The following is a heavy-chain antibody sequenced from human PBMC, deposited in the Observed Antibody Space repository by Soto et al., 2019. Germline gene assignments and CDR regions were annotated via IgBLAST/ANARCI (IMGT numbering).Heavy chain of an antibody. CDR3: ARVALSGGGWLDP. D-gene: IGHD1-26*01. Sequence: QVQLVQSGAEVKKPGASVNVSCKASGYTFTSYYMHWVRQAPGQGLEWMGIINPRGGSTTYAQKFQGRVTVTRDTSTSTVYMELSNLRSDDTAIYSCARVALSGGGWLDPWGKGTLVTVPS. V-gene: IGHV1-46*01. CDR2: INPRGGST. CDR1: GYTFTSYY. J-gene: IGHJ5*02.